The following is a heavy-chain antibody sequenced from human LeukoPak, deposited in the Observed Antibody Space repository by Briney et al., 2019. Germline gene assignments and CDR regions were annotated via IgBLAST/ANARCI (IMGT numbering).Heavy chain of an antibody. Sequence: ASVKVSCKASGYTFTGYYMHWVRQAPGQGLEWMGWINPNSGGTNYAQKFQGRVTMTRDTSISTAYMELSRLRSDDTAVYYCARRIVGAIEYYFDYWGQGTLVTVSS. CDR1: GYTFTGYY. CDR3: ARRIVGAIEYYFDY. V-gene: IGHV1-2*02. CDR2: INPNSGGT. J-gene: IGHJ4*02. D-gene: IGHD1-26*01.